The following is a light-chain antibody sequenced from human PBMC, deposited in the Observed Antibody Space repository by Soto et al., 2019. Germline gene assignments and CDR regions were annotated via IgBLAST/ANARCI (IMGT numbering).Light chain of an antibody. CDR3: SSYTSSSTRV. CDR2: EVS. J-gene: IGLJ1*01. V-gene: IGLV2-14*03. Sequence: QSALTQPASVSGSPGQSITISCTGTSSDVGAYDFVSWYQQHPDKAPKLMIYEVSNRPSGVSNRFSGSKSVNTATLIISGLQAGDEADYYCSSYTSSSTRVFGTGTKLTVL. CDR1: SSDVGAYDF.